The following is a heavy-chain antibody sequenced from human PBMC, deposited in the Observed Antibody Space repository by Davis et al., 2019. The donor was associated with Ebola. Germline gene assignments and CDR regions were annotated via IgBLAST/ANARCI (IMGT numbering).Heavy chain of an antibody. J-gene: IGHJ5*02. CDR3: ARGALVATIKYNWFDP. CDR2: ISSNGGST. Sequence: GESLKISCVTSGFTFSTYAMHWVRQAPGKGLEYVSAISSNGGSTYYANSVKGRFTISRDNSKNTLYLQMGSLRAEDMAVYYCARGALVATIKYNWFDPWGQGTLVTVSS. CDR1: GFTFSTYA. V-gene: IGHV3-64*01. D-gene: IGHD5-12*01.